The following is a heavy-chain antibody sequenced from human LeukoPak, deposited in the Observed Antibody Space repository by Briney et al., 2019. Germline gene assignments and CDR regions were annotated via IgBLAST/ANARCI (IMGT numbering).Heavy chain of an antibody. D-gene: IGHD5-18*01. Sequence: ASVKVSCKASGYTFTSYDINWVRQATGQGLGWMGWMNPNSGNTGYAQKFQGRVTMTRNTSISTAYMELSSLRSEDTAVYYCARGSGIQLWFNYYYYMDVWGKGTTVTVSS. CDR2: MNPNSGNT. CDR1: GYTFTSYD. J-gene: IGHJ6*03. V-gene: IGHV1-8*01. CDR3: ARGSGIQLWFNYYYYMDV.